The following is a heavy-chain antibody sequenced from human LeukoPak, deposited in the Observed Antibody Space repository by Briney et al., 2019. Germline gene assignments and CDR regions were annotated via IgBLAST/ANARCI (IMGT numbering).Heavy chain of an antibody. CDR3: ARSDYGDYIGAFDI. CDR2: IYTSGST. CDR1: GGSISSGSYY. Sequence: PSETLSLTCTVSGGSISSGSYYWSWIRQPAGKGLGWIGRIYTSGSTNYNPSLKSRVTISVDTSKNQFSLKLSSVTAADTAVYYCARSDYGDYIGAFDIWGQGTMVTVSS. J-gene: IGHJ3*02. D-gene: IGHD4-17*01. V-gene: IGHV4-61*02.